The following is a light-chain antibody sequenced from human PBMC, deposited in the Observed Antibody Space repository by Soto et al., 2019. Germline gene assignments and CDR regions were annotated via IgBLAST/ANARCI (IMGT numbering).Light chain of an antibody. CDR3: SSYTSCCTYL. V-gene: IGLV2-14*01. CDR1: SSDVGGYNY. Sequence: QSVLTQPASVSGSPGQSITISCTGTSSDVGGYNYVSWYQQHPGKAPKLMIYDVSNRPSGVSNRFSGSKSGNPASLTISGLQAEYVARYCGSSYTSCCTYLFG. J-gene: IGLJ1*01. CDR2: DVS.